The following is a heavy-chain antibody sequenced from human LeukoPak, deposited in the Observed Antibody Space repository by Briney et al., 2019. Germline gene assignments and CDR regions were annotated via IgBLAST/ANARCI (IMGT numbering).Heavy chain of an antibody. Sequence: GGSLRLSCAASRFTFSTYGMNWVRQAPGKGLEWVAVISYDGSNKYYADSVKGRFTISRDNSKNTLYLQMNSLRAEDTAVYYCARGAYIQLWPYYFDYWGQGTLVTVSS. D-gene: IGHD5-18*01. V-gene: IGHV3-30*03. CDR1: RFTFSTYG. J-gene: IGHJ4*02. CDR3: ARGAYIQLWPYYFDY. CDR2: ISYDGSNK.